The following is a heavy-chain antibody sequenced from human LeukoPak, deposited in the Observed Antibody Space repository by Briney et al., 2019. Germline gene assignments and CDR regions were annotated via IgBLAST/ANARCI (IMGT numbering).Heavy chain of an antibody. CDR1: GFIFSTYA. V-gene: IGHV3-23*01. D-gene: IGHD3-10*01. CDR3: ASGTYRLGDY. Sequence: GGSLRLSCAASGFIFSTYAMSWVRQAPGKGLEWVSGISGSGVDTHYADSVKGRFRISRDNSKNTLYLQLNSLRAEDTAVYYCASGTYRLGDYWGLGTLVTVSS. J-gene: IGHJ4*02. CDR2: ISGSGVDT.